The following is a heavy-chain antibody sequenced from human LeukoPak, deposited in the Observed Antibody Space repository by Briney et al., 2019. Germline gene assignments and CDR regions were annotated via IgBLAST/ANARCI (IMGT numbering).Heavy chain of an antibody. J-gene: IGHJ4*02. D-gene: IGHD2-2*01. CDR2: ISTSSSAI. CDR1: GFIFSNYS. Sequence: GGSLRLSCAASGFIFSNYSMNWVRQAPGKGLEWVSSISTSSSAIYYADSVKGRFTISRDNAKNSLFLQMDSLRAEDTAVYYCARAYCSSTSCFEWGQGTLVTVSS. CDR3: ARAYCSSTSCFE. V-gene: IGHV3-48*01.